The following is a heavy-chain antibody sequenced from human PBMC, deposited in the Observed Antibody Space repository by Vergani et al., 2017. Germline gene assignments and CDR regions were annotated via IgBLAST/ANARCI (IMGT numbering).Heavy chain of an antibody. J-gene: IGHJ4*01. CDR2: ISSDGSFE. V-gene: IGHV3-30-3*01. Sequence: QVHLVESGGGVVQPGRSLRLSCVASGFTLTGYAMHWVRQAPGKGLEWVAVISSDGSFEDYAESVKGRFSISRDNSKNTLYMEMNSLRAEDTAVYFCARDSFGLVVLQFWGQGTLVTVSS. D-gene: IGHD3/OR15-3a*01. CDR1: GFTLTGYA. CDR3: ARDSFGLVVLQF.